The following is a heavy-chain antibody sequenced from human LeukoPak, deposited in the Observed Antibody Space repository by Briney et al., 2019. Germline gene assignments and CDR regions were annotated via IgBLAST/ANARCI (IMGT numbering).Heavy chain of an antibody. D-gene: IGHD2-15*01. CDR3: ARPLGYCSGGSCPD. V-gene: IGHV1-69*13. Sequence: SVKVSCKASGGTFSSYAISWVRQAPGQGLEWMGGIIPILGTANYAQKFQGRVTITADESTSTAYMELSSLRSEDTAVYYCARPLGYCSGGSCPDWGQGTLVTVSS. CDR2: IIPILGTA. CDR1: GGTFSSYA. J-gene: IGHJ1*01.